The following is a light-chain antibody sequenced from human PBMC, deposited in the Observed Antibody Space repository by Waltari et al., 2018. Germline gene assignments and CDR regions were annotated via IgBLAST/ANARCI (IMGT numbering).Light chain of an antibody. V-gene: IGLV2-14*01. Sequence: QSALTQPASVSGSPGQSITIPCTGTSSDVGGSNYVSWYQQHPGKAPKLMIYDVSNRPSGVSNRFSGSKSGNTASLTISGLQAEDEADYYCSSYTSSSTAVFGGGTQLTVL. CDR2: DVS. CDR3: SSYTSSSTAV. J-gene: IGLJ7*01. CDR1: SSDVGGSNY.